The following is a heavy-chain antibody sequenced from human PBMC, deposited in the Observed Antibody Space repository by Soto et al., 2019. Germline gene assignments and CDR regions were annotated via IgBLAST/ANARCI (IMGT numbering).Heavy chain of an antibody. D-gene: IGHD3-16*02. CDR1: GGTFSSYA. CDR2: IIPIFGTA. V-gene: IGHV1-69*01. Sequence: QVQLVQSGAEVKKPGSSVKVSCKASGGTFSSYAINWVRQAPGQGLEWMGGIIPIFGTANYAQKFQGRVTITADESTSTVYMERSSLRSEDTAVYYCARGVRDYIWGSYHYWGQGTLVTVSS. J-gene: IGHJ4*02. CDR3: ARGVRDYIWGSYHY.